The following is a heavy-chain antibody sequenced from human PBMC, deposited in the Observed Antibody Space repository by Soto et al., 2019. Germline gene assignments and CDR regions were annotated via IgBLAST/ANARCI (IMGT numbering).Heavy chain of an antibody. CDR1: GFTFSSYG. CDR2: ISYDGSNK. Sequence: GGSLRLSCAASGFTFSSYGMHWVRQAPGKGLEWVAVISYDGSNKYYADPVKGRFTISRDNSKNTLYLQMNSLRAEDTAVYYCASYDYDSSGYYWGQGTLVTVSS. D-gene: IGHD3-22*01. CDR3: ASYDYDSSGYY. J-gene: IGHJ4*02. V-gene: IGHV3-30*03.